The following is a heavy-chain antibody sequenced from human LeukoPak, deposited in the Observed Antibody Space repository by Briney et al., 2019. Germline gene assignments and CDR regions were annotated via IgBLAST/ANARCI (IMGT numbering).Heavy chain of an antibody. CDR3: ATKMHGPFDH. Sequence: GGSLRHSCAASGFTFSCYNLYWVRQAPGKGLEWVSSSVTSGSTYYADSARGRFTTTRPNAKNSLYLQMSSLSVEDTAVYYCATKMHGPFDHWGQGTLVTVSS. CDR2: SVTSGST. CDR1: GFTFSCYN. V-gene: IGHV3-21*01. J-gene: IGHJ5*02.